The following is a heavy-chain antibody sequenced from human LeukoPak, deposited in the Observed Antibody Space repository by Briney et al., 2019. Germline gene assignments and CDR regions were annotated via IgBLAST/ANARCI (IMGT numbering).Heavy chain of an antibody. CDR1: GGTFSSYA. D-gene: IGHD6-13*01. J-gene: IGHJ6*04. Sequence: GSSVKVSCTASGGTFSSYAISWVRQAPGQGLEWMGGIIPIFGTANYAQKFQGRVTITADKSTSTAYMELSSLRSEDTAVYYCARGAAAAPGDYGMDVWGKGTTVTVSS. V-gene: IGHV1-69*06. CDR2: IIPIFGTA. CDR3: ARGAAAAPGDYGMDV.